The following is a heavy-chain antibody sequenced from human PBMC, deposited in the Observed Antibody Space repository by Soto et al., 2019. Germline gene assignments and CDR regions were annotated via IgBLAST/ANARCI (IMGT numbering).Heavy chain of an antibody. CDR1: GFTFSSYW. CDR2: IKQDGSEK. D-gene: IGHD6-19*01. CDR3: ASWNDSGWPNYFDY. V-gene: IGHV3-7*01. J-gene: IGHJ4*02. Sequence: GGSLRLSCAASGFTFSSYWMSWVRQAPGKGLEWVANIKQDGSEKYYVDSVKGRFTISRDNAKNSLYLQMNSLRAEDTAVYYCASWNDSGWPNYFDYWGQGTLVTVSS.